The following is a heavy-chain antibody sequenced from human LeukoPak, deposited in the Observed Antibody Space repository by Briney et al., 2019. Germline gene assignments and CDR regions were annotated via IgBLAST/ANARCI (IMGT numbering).Heavy chain of an antibody. CDR3: AREWAAYDGYRYNWFDP. D-gene: IGHD5-18*01. Sequence: GASVKVSCKASGYTFTAYYIHWVRRAPGQGLEWMGWINPNNGGTNYAQKFQDRVTMTRDTSITTAYMELSRLRSDDTAVYYCAREWAAYDGYRYNWFDPWGQGTLVTVSS. CDR1: GYTFTAYY. V-gene: IGHV1-2*02. J-gene: IGHJ5*02. CDR2: INPNNGGT.